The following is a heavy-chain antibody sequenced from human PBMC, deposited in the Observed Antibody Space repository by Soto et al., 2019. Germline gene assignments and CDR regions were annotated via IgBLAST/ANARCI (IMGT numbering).Heavy chain of an antibody. Sequence: PGGSLRLSCAGSGFPFSSYSMNLVRQSPGKGLEWVSSISSSSNYIYYADSVKGRFTISRDKAKNSLFLQMNSLRAEDTAVYYCATMYSGSYVAAFDIWGQGNMVTVSS. V-gene: IGHV3-21*01. CDR1: GFPFSSYS. J-gene: IGHJ3*02. CDR2: ISSSSNYI. D-gene: IGHD1-26*01. CDR3: ATMYSGSYVAAFDI.